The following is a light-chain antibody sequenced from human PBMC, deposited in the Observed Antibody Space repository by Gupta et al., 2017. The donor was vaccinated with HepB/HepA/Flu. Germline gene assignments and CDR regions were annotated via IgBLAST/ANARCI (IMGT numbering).Light chain of an antibody. CDR1: QSRLDSDDGNTY. CDR2: TPS. CDR3: IQRIHFPWT. V-gene: IGKV2-40*01. J-gene: IGKJ1*01. Sequence: DIGMTQTPLSLPGTPGEPASISCRSSQSRLDSDDGNTYLDWYLQKPGQSPQLLIYTPSYRASGVPDRFSGSGSGTDFTLKISSVEAEDVGVYYCIQRIHFPWTFGQGTKVEIK.